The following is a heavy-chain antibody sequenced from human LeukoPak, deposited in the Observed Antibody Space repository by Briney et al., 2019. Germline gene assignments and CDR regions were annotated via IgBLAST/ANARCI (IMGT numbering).Heavy chain of an antibody. CDR2: INSDGSIT. J-gene: IGHJ6*02. V-gene: IGHV3-74*01. CDR3: ARDAVDTANAV. D-gene: IGHD5-18*01. Sequence: PGGSLRLSCAASGFTFTTYWMHWVRHAPGKGLVWVSHINSDGSITSCADSVKGRFTISRDNAKNTLYLQMNSLRAEDTAVYYCARDAVDTANAVWGQGTTVTVSS. CDR1: GFTFTTYW.